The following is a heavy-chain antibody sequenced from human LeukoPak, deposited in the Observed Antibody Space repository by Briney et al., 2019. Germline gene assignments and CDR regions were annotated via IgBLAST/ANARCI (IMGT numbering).Heavy chain of an antibody. J-gene: IGHJ4*02. D-gene: IGHD6-19*01. Sequence: PGGSLRLSCAASGFTFSSYSMNWVRQAPGKGLEWVSGIDGSGASTYYADSVKGRFTISRDNSKNTLYLQMNILRAEDTAVYYCAKSLLWLVDNFDYWGQGTLVTVSS. CDR2: IDGSGAST. CDR3: AKSLLWLVDNFDY. CDR1: GFTFSSYS. V-gene: IGHV3-23*01.